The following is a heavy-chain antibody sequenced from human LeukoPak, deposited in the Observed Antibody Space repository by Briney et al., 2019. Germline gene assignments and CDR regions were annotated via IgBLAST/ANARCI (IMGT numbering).Heavy chain of an antibody. V-gene: IGHV3-23*01. CDR1: GLTFSNRA. D-gene: IGHD4-17*01. Sequence: GGSLRLSCVVSGLTFSNRAMTWVRQAPGKEREWVSSISISGNKILYADSVKGRFTISRDNSKNTLFLQMNSLQTEDTGVYFCANELRPNDYWGQGTLVTVS. CDR3: ANELRPNDY. CDR2: ISISGNKI. J-gene: IGHJ4*02.